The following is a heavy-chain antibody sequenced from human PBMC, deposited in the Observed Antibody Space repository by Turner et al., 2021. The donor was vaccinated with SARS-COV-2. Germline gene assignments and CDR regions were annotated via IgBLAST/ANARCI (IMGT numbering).Heavy chain of an antibody. CDR3: ASSSGYSGSWYLKH. CDR1: GFTVSSNY. V-gene: IGHV3-53*04. J-gene: IGHJ4*02. CDR2: IYSGGST. Sequence: EVQLVESGGGLVQPGGSLRLSCAASGFTVSSNYMSWVRQAPGKGLEWVSVIYSGGSTYYADSVKGRFTISRHNSKNTLYLQMNSLRAEDTAAYYCASSSGYSGSWYLKHWGQGTLVTVSS. D-gene: IGHD6-13*01.